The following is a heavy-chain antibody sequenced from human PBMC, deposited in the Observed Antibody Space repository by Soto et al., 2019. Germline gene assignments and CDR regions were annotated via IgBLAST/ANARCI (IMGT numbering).Heavy chain of an antibody. Sequence: QVQLVESGGGVVQPGRSLRLSCAASGFTFNNYGMHWVRQVPGKGLEWVALVWYDGRNKYYVDSVKGRFTISRDNSKNTPYLEMNSLRDEDTAVYYCVRAAGYSGYDYVYYYGMDVWGQGTTVTVSS. CDR3: VRAAGYSGYDYVYYYGMDV. D-gene: IGHD5-12*01. J-gene: IGHJ6*02. V-gene: IGHV3-33*01. CDR2: VWYDGRNK. CDR1: GFTFNNYG.